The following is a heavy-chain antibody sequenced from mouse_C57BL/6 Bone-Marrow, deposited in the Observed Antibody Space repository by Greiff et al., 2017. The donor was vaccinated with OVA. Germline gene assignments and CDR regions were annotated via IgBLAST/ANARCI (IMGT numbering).Heavy chain of an antibody. CDR1: GYTFTSYW. D-gene: IGHD2-1*01. CDR2: IDPSDSYT. CDR3: ARDGNYGYYFDY. Sequence: VQLQQPGAELVKPGASVKLSCKASGYTFTSYWMQWVKQRPGQGLEWIGEIDPSDSYTNYNQKFKGKATLTVDTSSSTAYMQLSSLTSEDSAVYYCARDGNYGYYFDYWGQGTTLIVAS. V-gene: IGHV1-50*01. J-gene: IGHJ2*01.